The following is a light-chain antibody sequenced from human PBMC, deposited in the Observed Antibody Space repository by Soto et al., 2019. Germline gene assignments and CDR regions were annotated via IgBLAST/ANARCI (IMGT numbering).Light chain of an antibody. CDR2: DAS. V-gene: IGKV3-11*01. J-gene: IGKJ5*01. CDR3: QYRSNWSTGT. Sequence: IVSKPSPATLSLSQPQRSSIYCGASRSVSAYLVWNQQKPGQAPSRLIYDASNRATGIPARFSGSGSGTDFTLTISSREPEDVAVYNCQYRSNWSTGTFGQGTRLEI. CDR1: RSVSAY.